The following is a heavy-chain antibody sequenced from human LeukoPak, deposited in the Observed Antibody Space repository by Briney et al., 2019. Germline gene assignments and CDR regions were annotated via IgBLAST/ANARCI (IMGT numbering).Heavy chain of an antibody. J-gene: IGHJ3*02. D-gene: IGHD6-19*01. V-gene: IGHV3-21*01. CDR3: ARESTVAGTAFDI. CDR2: ISSSSSYI. Sequence: PGGSLRLSCAASGFTFSSYSMNWVRQAPGKGLEWVSSISSSSSYIYYADSVKGRFTISRDNAKNSLYLQMNSLRAEDTAVYYCARESTVAGTAFDIWGQGTMVTVSS. CDR1: GFTFSSYS.